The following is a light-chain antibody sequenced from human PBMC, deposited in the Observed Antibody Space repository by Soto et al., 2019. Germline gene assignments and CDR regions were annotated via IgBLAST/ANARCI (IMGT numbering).Light chain of an antibody. Sequence: IHRTHSPSTLAASVVYRVTITCRASQGISSALAWYQQKPGKAPKLLIYDASSLESGVPSRFSGSGSGTEFTLTISSLQPEDFATYHCLQHNRYPWTFGQGTKVDI. J-gene: IGKJ1*01. V-gene: IGKV1-13*02. CDR3: LQHNRYPWT. CDR2: DAS. CDR1: QGISSA.